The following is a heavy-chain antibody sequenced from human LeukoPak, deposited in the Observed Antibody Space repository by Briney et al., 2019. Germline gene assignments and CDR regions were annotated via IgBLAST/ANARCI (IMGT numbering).Heavy chain of an antibody. J-gene: IGHJ5*02. CDR2: MNPRSGKT. CDR3: ATGGTVTTYGGRGTWFDP. CDR1: GYSFTTYD. Sequence: ASVKVSCKASGYSFTTYDINWVRQTTGQGLEWMGWMNPRSGKTGYSQKFQGRVTMTRDTSMTTAYMELSSLRSEDTAVYYCATGGTVTTYGGRGTWFDPWGQGNLVTVSS. D-gene: IGHD4-11*01. V-gene: IGHV1-8*01.